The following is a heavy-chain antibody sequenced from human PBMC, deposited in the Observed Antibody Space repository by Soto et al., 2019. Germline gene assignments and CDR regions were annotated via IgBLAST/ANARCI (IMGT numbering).Heavy chain of an antibody. CDR2: INWNGGST. Sequence: EVQLVESGGGVVRPGGSLRLSCEASGFTFDDYGMSWVRQAPGKGLELVSGINWNGGSTGYADSVKGRFTISRDNAKNSLYLQMISLRSEDTALYYCARDNLVITIVGVVNYNWFDPWGQGTLVTVSS. CDR3: ARDNLVITIVGVVNYNWFDP. D-gene: IGHD3-3*01. CDR1: GFTFDDYG. V-gene: IGHV3-20*04. J-gene: IGHJ5*02.